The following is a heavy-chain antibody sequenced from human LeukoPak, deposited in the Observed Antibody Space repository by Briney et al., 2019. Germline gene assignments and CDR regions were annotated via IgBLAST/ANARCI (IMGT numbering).Heavy chain of an antibody. CDR2: ISSSSSLI. V-gene: IGHV3-21*05. CDR3: AREGSGSYSYMDV. D-gene: IGHD3-10*01. Sequence: GGSLRLSCAASGFTFVSYNMNWVRQAPGKGLEWVAYISSSSSLIYYADSVKGRFTISRDNAKNSLYLQMNSLRAEDTAVYYCAREGSGSYSYMDVWGKGTTVTISS. J-gene: IGHJ6*03. CDR1: GFTFVSYN.